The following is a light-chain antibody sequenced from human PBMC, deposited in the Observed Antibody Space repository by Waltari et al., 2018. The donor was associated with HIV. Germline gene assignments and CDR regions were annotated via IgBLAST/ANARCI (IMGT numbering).Light chain of an antibody. CDR3: QQHYSTPWT. Sequence: DIVMTQSPDSLAVSLGARATINCKSSQSVLSSSNNKNYLSWYQQKPGQPPKLLIYWASTRESGFPDRFSGSGSGTDFTLTISSLQAEDVAVYYCQQHYSTPWTFGQGTKVEIK. V-gene: IGKV4-1*01. CDR2: WAS. J-gene: IGKJ1*01. CDR1: QSVLSSSNNKNY.